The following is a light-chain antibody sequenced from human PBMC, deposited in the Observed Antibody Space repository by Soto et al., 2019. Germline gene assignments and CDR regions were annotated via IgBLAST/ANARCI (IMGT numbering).Light chain of an antibody. CDR2: RAS. V-gene: IGKV1-5*03. CDR1: RDIGTW. J-gene: IGKJ4*01. CDR3: HRHETYPLA. Sequence: TQMTQSPSTLSTSVGDSVSITCRASRDIGTWLAWFQQKPGRAPNLLIYRASTLARGVPSRFSGSGSGTELTLTNSSLQSDDFATYYCHRHETYPLAFGVGTKVDI.